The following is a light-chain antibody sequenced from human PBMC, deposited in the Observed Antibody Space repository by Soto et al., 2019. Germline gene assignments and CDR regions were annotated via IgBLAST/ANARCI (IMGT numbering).Light chain of an antibody. CDR1: QSVLYSSNNKNY. CDR2: WAS. CDR3: QQYYSTSLT. V-gene: IGKV4-1*01. Sequence: DIVMTQSPDSLAVSLGERATINCKSSQSVLYSSNNKNYLAWYQQKPGQPPKLLIYWASTRESGVPDRFSGSGCGTDFTLTISSLQAEDVAVYYCQQYYSTSLTFGPGTKVDIK. J-gene: IGKJ3*01.